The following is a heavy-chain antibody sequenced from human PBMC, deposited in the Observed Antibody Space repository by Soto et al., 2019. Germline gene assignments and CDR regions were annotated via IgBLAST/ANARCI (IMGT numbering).Heavy chain of an antibody. CDR3: ARLWQGCFDY. J-gene: IGHJ4*02. Sequence: QVQLQESGPGLVKPSETLSLTCTVSGGSISSYYWTWIRQPPGKGLEWIAHIYSIGSTYYNPSLKSRVTISVDTSKNQFSLRLSSMTAADTAVYYCARLWQGCFDYWGQGSLVTVSS. CDR1: GGSISSYY. CDR2: IYSIGST. V-gene: IGHV4-59*01.